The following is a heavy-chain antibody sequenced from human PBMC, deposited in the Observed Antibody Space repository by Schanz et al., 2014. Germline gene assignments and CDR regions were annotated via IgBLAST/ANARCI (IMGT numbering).Heavy chain of an antibody. CDR2: LWHDGSKK. J-gene: IGHJ6*02. CDR3: LAPDYGMDV. V-gene: IGHV3-33*01. Sequence: QVQLVESGGGVVQPGRSLRLSCATSGFTFSNYDVFWVRQAPGKGLEWVAILWHDGSKKYYADSVKGRFTISRDNFKGALYLHMNSLRPEDPAVYYCLAPDYGMDVWGQGTTVTVSS. CDR1: GFTFSNYD.